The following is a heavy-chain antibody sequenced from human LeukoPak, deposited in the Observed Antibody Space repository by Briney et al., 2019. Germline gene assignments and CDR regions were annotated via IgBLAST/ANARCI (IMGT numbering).Heavy chain of an antibody. CDR1: GYTFTSYG. D-gene: IGHD3-16*01. J-gene: IGHJ4*02. CDR2: ISGYNGIT. CDR3: SRAWGSYSDY. V-gene: IGHV1-18*01. Sequence: ASVKVSCNASGYTFTSYGISWVRQAPGQGLEWMGWISGYNGITKYAQNLQGRVTMTTDTSTSTAYMELRSLRSDDTAVYYCSRAWGSYSDYWGQGTLVTVSS.